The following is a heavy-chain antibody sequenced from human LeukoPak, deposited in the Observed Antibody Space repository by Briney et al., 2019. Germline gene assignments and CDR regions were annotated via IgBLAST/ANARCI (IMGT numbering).Heavy chain of an antibody. CDR1: GGSIQRGGYY. Sequence: SQTLSLTCTVSGGSIQRGGYYGSWIRQHPGKGVEWIGYICYRGSTYYNPSLQSRVTISVDTSKNQFSMKLSSVTAADTAVYYCAREGGYCSGGSCYFGRFDPWGQGTLVTVSS. CDR3: AREGGYCSGGSCYFGRFDP. V-gene: IGHV4-31*03. CDR2: ICYRGST. J-gene: IGHJ5*02. D-gene: IGHD2-15*01.